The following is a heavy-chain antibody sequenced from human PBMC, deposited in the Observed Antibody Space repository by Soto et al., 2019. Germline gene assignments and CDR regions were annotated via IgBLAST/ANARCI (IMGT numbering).Heavy chain of an antibody. J-gene: IGHJ4*02. D-gene: IGHD3-22*01. V-gene: IGHV3-21*01. CDR2: ISSSSSYI. CDR1: GFTFSSYS. CDR3: ARVETYYYDSSGYYLFDY. Sequence: GGSLRLSCAASGFTFSSYSMNWVRQAPGKGLEWVSSISSSSSYIYYADSVKGRFTISRDNAKNSLYLQMNSLRAEDTAVYYCARVETYYYDSSGYYLFDYWGEGTLVTVSS.